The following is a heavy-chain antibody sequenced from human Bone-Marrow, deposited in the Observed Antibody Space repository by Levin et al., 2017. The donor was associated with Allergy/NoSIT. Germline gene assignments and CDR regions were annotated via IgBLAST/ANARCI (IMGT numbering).Heavy chain of an antibody. Sequence: PGGSLRLSCVVSKFTFTDYYMSWIRQAPGKGLEWVSYISSSGTNIYYTDSVKGRFTISRDNAKNSLFLHMNSLRGEDTAVYYCARGSRDSSGWYGPLLYFGSWGRGTLFAVS. J-gene: IGHJ4*02. CDR3: ARGSRDSSGWYGPLLYFGS. CDR1: KFTFTDYY. D-gene: IGHD6-13*01. CDR2: ISSSGTNI. V-gene: IGHV3-11*01.